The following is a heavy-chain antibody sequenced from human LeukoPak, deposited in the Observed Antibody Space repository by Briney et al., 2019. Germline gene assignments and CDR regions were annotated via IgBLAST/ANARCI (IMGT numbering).Heavy chain of an antibody. CDR3: ARDGSVAAAALAFDI. V-gene: IGHV1-69*01. J-gene: IGHJ3*02. CDR1: GGTFSSYA. Sequence: SVKVSCKASGGTFSSYAISWVRQAPGQGLEWMGGIIPIFGTANYAQKLQGRVTITADESTSTAYMELSSLRSEDTAVYYCARDGSVAAAALAFDIWGQGTMVTVSS. CDR2: IIPIFGTA. D-gene: IGHD6-13*01.